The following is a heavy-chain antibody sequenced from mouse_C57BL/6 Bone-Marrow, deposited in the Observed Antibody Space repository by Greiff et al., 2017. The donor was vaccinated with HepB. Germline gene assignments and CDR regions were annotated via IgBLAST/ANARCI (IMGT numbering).Heavy chain of an antibody. CDR2: IDPSDSYT. V-gene: IGHV1-69*01. CDR3: ARVSGQWYFDV. CDR1: GYTFTSYW. Sequence: VQLQQPGAELVMPGASVKLSCKASGYTFTSYWMHWVKQRPGQGLEWIGEIDPSDSYTNYNQTFKGKSTLPVDKSSSTAYMQLSSLTSEDSAVYYCARVSGQWYFDVWGTGTTVTASS. J-gene: IGHJ1*03.